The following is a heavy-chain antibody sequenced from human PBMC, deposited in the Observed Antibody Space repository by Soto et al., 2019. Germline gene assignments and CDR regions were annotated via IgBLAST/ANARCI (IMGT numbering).Heavy chain of an antibody. CDR2: ISGGGINT. V-gene: IGHV3-23*01. CDR3: ATVGRANYFDN. CDR1: GFTFSSYA. J-gene: IGHJ4*02. Sequence: QPGGSLRLSCAASGFTFSSYALTWVRQAPGKGLEWVSVISGGGINTLYADSVKGRFTISRGNSKNTLYLQMNSLRAGDTAVYYCATVGRANYFDNWGQGTLVTVSS.